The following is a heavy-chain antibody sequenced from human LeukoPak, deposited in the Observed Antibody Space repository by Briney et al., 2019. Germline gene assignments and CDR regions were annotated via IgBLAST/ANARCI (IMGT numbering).Heavy chain of an antibody. V-gene: IGHV4-34*01. J-gene: IGHJ4*02. CDR1: GGSFSGYY. CDR3: ASGGATTSPGDY. CDR2: INHSGST. Sequence: PSETLSLTCAVYGGSFSGYYWSWIRQPPGKGLEWIGEINHSGSTNYNPSLKSRVTISVDTSKNQFFLKLSSVTAADTAVYYCASGGATTSPGDYWGQGTLVTVSS. D-gene: IGHD1-26*01.